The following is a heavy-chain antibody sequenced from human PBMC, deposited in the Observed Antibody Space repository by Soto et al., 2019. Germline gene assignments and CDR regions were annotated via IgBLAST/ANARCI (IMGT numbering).Heavy chain of an antibody. D-gene: IGHD2-21*02. CDR1: GDTFTDYY. J-gene: IGHJ4*02. CDR3: ARGGHVVVVTAALDY. Sequence: QVQLMQSGAEVKKPGASVKVSCKASGDTFTDYYIHWVRQAPGQGLEWMGTVIPSGGHTTYAQHFLGRVTMTRDTSNSTLYMELNSLTSDDTVIYYCARGGHVVVVTAALDYWGQGTLVTVSS. V-gene: IGHV1-46*01. CDR2: VIPSGGHT.